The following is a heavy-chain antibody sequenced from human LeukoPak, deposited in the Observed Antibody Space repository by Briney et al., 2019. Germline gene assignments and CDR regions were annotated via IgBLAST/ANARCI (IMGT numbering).Heavy chain of an antibody. CDR2: ISAYNDDT. Sequence: ASVKVSCKASGYTFTSYGISWVRQAPGQGLEWMGWISAYNDDTKYTQKVQGRVTMTTDTSTSTAYMELRSLRSDDTAVYYCARGNRDLMSGGSLDYWGQGTLVTVSS. D-gene: IGHD2-15*01. V-gene: IGHV1-18*01. J-gene: IGHJ4*02. CDR1: GYTFTSYG. CDR3: ARGNRDLMSGGSLDY.